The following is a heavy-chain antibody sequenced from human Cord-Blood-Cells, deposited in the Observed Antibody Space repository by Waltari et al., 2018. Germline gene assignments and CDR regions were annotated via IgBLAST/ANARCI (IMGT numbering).Heavy chain of an antibody. Sequence: EVQLVETGGGLIQPGGSLRLSCAASGFTVSSNYMSWVRQAPGKGLEWVSVIYSGGSRYDADSVKGRFTISRDNSKNTLYLQMNSRRAEDTAVYYCAREVERGAFDIGGQGTMVTVSS. CDR2: IYSGGSR. CDR3: AREVERGAFDI. V-gene: IGHV3-53*02. CDR1: GFTVSSNY. J-gene: IGHJ3*02. D-gene: IGHD1-1*01.